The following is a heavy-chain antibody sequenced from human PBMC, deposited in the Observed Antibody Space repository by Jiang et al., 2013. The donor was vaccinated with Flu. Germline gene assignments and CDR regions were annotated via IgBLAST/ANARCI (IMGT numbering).Heavy chain of an antibody. J-gene: IGHJ6*02. CDR1: GGSISSSSYY. D-gene: IGHD6-13*01. V-gene: IGHV4-39*01. Sequence: GSGLVKPSETLSLTCTVSGGSISSSSYYWGWIRQPPGKGLEWIGSIYYSGSTYYNPSLKSRVTISVDTSKNQFSLKLSSVTAADTAVYYCARRAAAGTGIYYYYYGMDVWGQGTTVTVSS. CDR2: IYYSGST. CDR3: ARRAAAGTGIYYYYYGMDV.